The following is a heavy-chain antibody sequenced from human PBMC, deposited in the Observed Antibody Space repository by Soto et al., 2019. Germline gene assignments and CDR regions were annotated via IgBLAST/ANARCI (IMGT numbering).Heavy chain of an antibody. CDR3: AREGWVAALVY. J-gene: IGHJ4*02. Sequence: EVQLVESGGGLVQPGGSLRLSCAASGFTFSNYWMHWVRQAPGKGLVWVSRINSDGSSTSYADSVKGRFTISRDKAKNTLYLQMNSLRAEDTAVYYCAREGWVAALVYWGQGTLVTVSS. D-gene: IGHD6-13*01. V-gene: IGHV3-74*01. CDR1: GFTFSNYW. CDR2: INSDGSST.